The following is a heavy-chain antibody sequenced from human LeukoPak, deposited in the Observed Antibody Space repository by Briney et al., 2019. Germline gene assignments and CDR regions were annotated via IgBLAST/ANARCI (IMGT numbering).Heavy chain of an antibody. CDR1: GITFSSHA. CDR3: ARDGGEQLVGPFDY. CDR2: ISPDGGSQ. D-gene: IGHD6-6*01. J-gene: IGHJ4*02. V-gene: IGHV3-30*03. Sequence: GGSLRLSCAASGITFSSHAMHWVRQPPGKGLEWVAVISPDGGSQYYADSVKGRFTISRDNSKNTLYLQMNSLRAEDTAVYYCARDGGEQLVGPFDYWGQGTLVTVSS.